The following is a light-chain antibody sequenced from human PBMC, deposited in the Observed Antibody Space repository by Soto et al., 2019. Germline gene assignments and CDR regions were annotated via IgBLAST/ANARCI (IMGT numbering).Light chain of an antibody. CDR1: QSISNY. V-gene: IGKV1-39*01. Sequence: DLQMTQSPSSLSASVGDRVTITCRASQSISNYLNWYQQKPGKAPKLLIYAASSMQSGVPSRFSGSGSETEFTLTISSLQPDDSATYYCQQSFSPLWTFGQGTKVEV. CDR2: AAS. J-gene: IGKJ1*01. CDR3: QQSFSPLWT.